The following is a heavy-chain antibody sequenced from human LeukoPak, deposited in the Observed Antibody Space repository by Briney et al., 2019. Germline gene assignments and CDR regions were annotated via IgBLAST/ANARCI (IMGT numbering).Heavy chain of an antibody. Sequence: GGSLRLSCAASGFTFDDYGMSWVRQAPGKGLEWVSGINWNGGSTGYADSVKGRFTISRDNAKNSLYLQMNSLRAEDTALYYCASSYSSGLRAYAFDIWGQGTMVTVSS. CDR3: ASSYSSGLRAYAFDI. CDR2: INWNGGST. V-gene: IGHV3-20*04. D-gene: IGHD6-25*01. J-gene: IGHJ3*02. CDR1: GFTFDDYG.